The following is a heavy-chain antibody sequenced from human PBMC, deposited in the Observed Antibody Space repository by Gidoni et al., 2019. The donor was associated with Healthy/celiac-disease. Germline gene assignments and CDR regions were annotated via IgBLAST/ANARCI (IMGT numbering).Heavy chain of an antibody. CDR1: GYTFTSYG. Sequence: QVQLVQSGAEVKKPGASVKVSCKASGYTFTSYGISWVRQAPGQGLEWMGWISAYNGNTNYAQKLQGRVTMTTDTSTSTAYMELRSLRSDDTAVYYCARDGVRDGYNSVAYYYYGMDVWGQGTTVTVSS. J-gene: IGHJ6*02. D-gene: IGHD5-12*01. CDR2: ISAYNGNT. CDR3: ARDGVRDGYNSVAYYYYGMDV. V-gene: IGHV1-18*01.